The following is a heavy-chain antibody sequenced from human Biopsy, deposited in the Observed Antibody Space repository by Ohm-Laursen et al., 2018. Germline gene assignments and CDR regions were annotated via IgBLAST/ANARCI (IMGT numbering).Heavy chain of an antibody. D-gene: IGHD3-3*01. Sequence: GASVKVSCKASGYTFTSYHVHWVRQAPGQGLEWMGWINAKTGDTNYAQKFQGRVTVTTDTSTSTAYMELRSLRSDDTAVYYCARCSTPYYDFWSGYQPTYYFDYWGQGTLVTVSS. CDR2: INAKTGDT. CDR1: GYTFTSYH. J-gene: IGHJ4*02. CDR3: ARCSTPYYDFWSGYQPTYYFDY. V-gene: IGHV1-2*02.